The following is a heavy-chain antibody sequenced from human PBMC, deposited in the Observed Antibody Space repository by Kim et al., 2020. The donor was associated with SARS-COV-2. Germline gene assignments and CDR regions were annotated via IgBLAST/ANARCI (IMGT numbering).Heavy chain of an antibody. V-gene: IGHV7-4-1*02. J-gene: IGHJ5*02. CDR1: GYTFTSYA. Sequence: ASVKVSCKASGYTFTSYAMNWVRQAPGQGLEWMGWINTNTGNPTYAQGFTGRFVFSLDTSGSTAYLQISSLKAEDTAVYYCASGPAYCSSTSCYLWFDPWGQGTLVTVSS. CDR2: INTNTGNP. CDR3: ASGPAYCSSTSCYLWFDP. D-gene: IGHD2-2*01.